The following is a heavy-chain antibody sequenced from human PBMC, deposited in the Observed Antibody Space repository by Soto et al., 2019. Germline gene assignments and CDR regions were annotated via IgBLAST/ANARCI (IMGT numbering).Heavy chain of an antibody. Sequence: PSETLSLTCAVYGGSFSGYYWSWIRQPPGKGLEWIGEINHSGSTNYNPSLKSQVTISVDTSKNQFSLKLSSVTAADTAVYYCARGSLRITMVRGVKSLATHFDYWGQGTLVTVSS. V-gene: IGHV4-34*01. CDR3: ARGSLRITMVRGVKSLATHFDY. CDR1: GGSFSGYY. J-gene: IGHJ4*02. CDR2: INHSGST. D-gene: IGHD3-10*01.